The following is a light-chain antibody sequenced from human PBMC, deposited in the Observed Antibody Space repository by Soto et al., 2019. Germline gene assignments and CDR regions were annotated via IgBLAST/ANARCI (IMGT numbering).Light chain of an antibody. Sequence: DIQMTQSPSILSASVRDRVTITCRPSQSISNWLAWYQQKPGKAPTLLIYKASTLQFGVPSRFSGSGSGTEFTLTISSLQPDDFATYYCQQYHDYFTFGGGTKVEIK. CDR1: QSISNW. CDR3: QQYHDYFT. J-gene: IGKJ4*01. V-gene: IGKV1-5*03. CDR2: KAS.